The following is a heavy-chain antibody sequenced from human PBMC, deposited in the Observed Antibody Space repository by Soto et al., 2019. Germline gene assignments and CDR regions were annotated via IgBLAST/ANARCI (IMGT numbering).Heavy chain of an antibody. V-gene: IGHV4-59*08. CDR1: GGSISSYY. D-gene: IGHD3-22*01. CDR3: ASQHYYDSSGYYVVY. Sequence: SETLSLTCTVSGGSISSYYWSWIRQPPGKGLEWIGYFYYSGSTNYNPSLKSRVTISVDTSKNQFSLKLSSVTATDTAVHYCASQHYYDSSGYYVVYWGQGTLVTVSS. CDR2: FYYSGST. J-gene: IGHJ4*02.